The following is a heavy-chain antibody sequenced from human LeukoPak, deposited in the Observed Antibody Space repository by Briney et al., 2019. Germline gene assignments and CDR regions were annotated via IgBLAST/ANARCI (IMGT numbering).Heavy chain of an antibody. CDR2: ISGSGGST. J-gene: IGHJ4*02. D-gene: IGHD1-1*01. CDR1: GFTFSSYA. CDR3: AREGLERIFHFDY. V-gene: IGHV3-23*01. Sequence: GGSLRLSCAASGFTFSSYAMSWVRQAPGKGLEWVSAISGSGGSTYYADSVKGRFTISRDNSKNTLYLQMNSLRAEDTALYYCAREGLERIFHFDYWGQGTLVTVSS.